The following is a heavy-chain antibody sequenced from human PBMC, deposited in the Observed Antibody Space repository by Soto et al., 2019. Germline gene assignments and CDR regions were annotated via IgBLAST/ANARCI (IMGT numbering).Heavy chain of an antibody. CDR2: IWYDGSNK. V-gene: IGHV3-33*01. Sequence: QVQLVESGGGVVQPGRSLRLSCAASGFTFSSYGMHWVRQAPGKGLEWVAVIWYDGSNKYYADSVKGRFTISRDNSKNPVYLQKNSLGAGETAWYYCARDEVGATSRGGDYWGQGTLVPVSS. D-gene: IGHD1-26*01. CDR1: GFTFSSYG. CDR3: ARDEVGATSRGGDY. J-gene: IGHJ4*02.